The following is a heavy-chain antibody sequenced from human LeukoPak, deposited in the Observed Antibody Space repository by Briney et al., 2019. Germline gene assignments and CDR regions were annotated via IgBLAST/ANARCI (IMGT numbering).Heavy chain of an antibody. J-gene: IGHJ6*02. V-gene: IGHV4-61*01. Sequence: KPSETLSLTCTVSGGSVSSGSYYWSWIRQPPGKGLEWIGYIYYSGSTNYNPSLKSRVTISVDTSKNQFSLKLSSVTAADTAVYYCAGVVAAAGTPLYYGMDVWGQGTTVTVSS. D-gene: IGHD6-13*01. CDR2: IYYSGST. CDR3: AGVVAAAGTPLYYGMDV. CDR1: GGSVSSGSYY.